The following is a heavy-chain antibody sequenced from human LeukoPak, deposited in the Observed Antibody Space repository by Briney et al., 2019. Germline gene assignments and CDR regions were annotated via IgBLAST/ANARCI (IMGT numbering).Heavy chain of an antibody. J-gene: IGHJ4*02. CDR2: ISGSGGST. V-gene: IGHV3-23*01. CDR1: GFTFSSYA. CDR3: AKDFSPDYSNSDYFDY. Sequence: SGGSLRLSCAASGFTFSSYAMSWVRQAPGKGLEWVSAISGSGGSTYYADSVKGRFTISRDNSKNTLYLQMNSLRAEDTAVYYCAKDFSPDYSNSDYFDYWGQGTLVTVSS. D-gene: IGHD4-11*01.